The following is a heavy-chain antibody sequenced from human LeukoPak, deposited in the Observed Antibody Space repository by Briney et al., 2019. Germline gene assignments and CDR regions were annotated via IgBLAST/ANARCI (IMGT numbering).Heavy chain of an antibody. CDR1: GGSFSGYY. CDR3: VRGRRQWLEPPSDYYYYMDV. J-gene: IGHJ6*03. V-gene: IGHV4-34*01. CDR2: NKHIGST. D-gene: IGHD6-19*01. Sequence: SETLSLTCAVYGGSFSGYYWSWVRQPPGKGLEWICENKHIGSTNYSPSLKSRVTISVDTSKSQLSLNLSSVTAADTAVYYCVRGRRQWLEPPSDYYYYMDVWGKGTTVTVSS.